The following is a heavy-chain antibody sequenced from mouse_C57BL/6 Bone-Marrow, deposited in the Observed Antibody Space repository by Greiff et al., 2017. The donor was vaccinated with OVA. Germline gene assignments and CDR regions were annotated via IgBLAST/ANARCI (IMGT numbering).Heavy chain of an antibody. Sequence: VQLQQSGTELVKPGASVKLSCKASGYTFTSYWMHWVKQRPGQGLEWIGNINPSNGGTNYNEKFKSKATLTVDKSSSTAYMQLSSLTSEDSAVYYCAEGNDYDEYYFDYWGQGTTLTVSS. V-gene: IGHV1-53*01. CDR3: AEGNDYDEYYFDY. CDR2: INPSNGGT. CDR1: GYTFTSYW. D-gene: IGHD2-4*01. J-gene: IGHJ2*01.